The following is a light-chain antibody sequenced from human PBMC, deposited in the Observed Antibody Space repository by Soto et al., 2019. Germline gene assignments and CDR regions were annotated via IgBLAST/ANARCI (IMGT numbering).Light chain of an antibody. CDR2: DAS. CDR3: QQYTSIT. Sequence: EIVMTQSPATLSVSPGERATLSCRASQHVGSKLAWYQQKPGQAPRLLIHDASTRATGIPARFNGSGSGTDFTLTISSLQSEDFAVYFCQQYTSITFGQGTRLEIK. V-gene: IGKV3-15*01. CDR1: QHVGSK. J-gene: IGKJ5*01.